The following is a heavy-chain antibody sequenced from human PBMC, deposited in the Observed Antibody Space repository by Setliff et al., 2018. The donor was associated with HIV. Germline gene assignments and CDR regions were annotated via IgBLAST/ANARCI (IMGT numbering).Heavy chain of an antibody. CDR2: VYISGST. Sequence: SETLSLTCAVSNGSISTIRYYWSWLRQPAGKGLEWIGRVYISGSTDYNPSLKSRVTISVDTSKNVFFLKMSSVTAADTSVYYCARHHRDPNCDPWGQGTLVTVSS. J-gene: IGHJ5*02. D-gene: IGHD2-8*01. CDR1: NGSISTIRYY. CDR3: ARHHRDPNCDP. V-gene: IGHV4-61*02.